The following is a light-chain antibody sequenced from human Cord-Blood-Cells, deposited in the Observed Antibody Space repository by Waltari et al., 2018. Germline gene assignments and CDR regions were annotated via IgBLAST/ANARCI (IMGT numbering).Light chain of an antibody. V-gene: IGKV3-20*01. J-gene: IGKJ1*01. CDR2: GAS. CDR3: QQGVT. CDR1: QSVSSSY. Sequence: EIVLKQSPGTLSLSPGERATLSCRASQSVSSSYLAWYQEKPGQAPRLLIYGASSRATGIPGRGSGGGSGTDCTFTVSGREPEDFAVYYCQQGVTFGQGTKVEIK.